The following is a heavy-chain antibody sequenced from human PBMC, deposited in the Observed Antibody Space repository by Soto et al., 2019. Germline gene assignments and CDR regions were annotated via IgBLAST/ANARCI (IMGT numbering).Heavy chain of an antibody. CDR3: AREPTVDTTGYFYYFDF. Sequence: QVVQSGAEVRRPGSSVKVSCKASGGTFGNFVINWVRQAPGQGLEWMGGITPVFGTPHYAQRFQGRVTITADESTETVYMEMRGLRVGDTAVYYCAREPTVDTTGYFYYFDFWGQGTLVSFS. V-gene: IGHV1-69*01. D-gene: IGHD3-9*01. CDR1: GGTFGNFV. CDR2: ITPVFGTP. J-gene: IGHJ4*02.